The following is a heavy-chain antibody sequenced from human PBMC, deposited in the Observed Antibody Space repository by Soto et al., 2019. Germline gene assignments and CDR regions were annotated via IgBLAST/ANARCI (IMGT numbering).Heavy chain of an antibody. J-gene: IGHJ5*02. CDR2: IYYSGST. D-gene: IGHD6-13*01. CDR1: GGSISSGGYY. CDR3: ASEIAAAGPNWFDP. V-gene: IGHV4-31*03. Sequence: QVQLQESGPGLVKPSQTLSLTCTVSGGSISSGGYYWSWIRQHPGKGLEWIGYIYYSGSTFYNPSLKGRVTISVDTSKNQFSLKLSSVTAADTAVYYCASEIAAAGPNWFDPWGQGTLVTVSS.